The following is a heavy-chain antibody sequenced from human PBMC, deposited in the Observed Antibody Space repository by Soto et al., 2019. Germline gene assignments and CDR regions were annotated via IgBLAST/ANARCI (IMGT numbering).Heavy chain of an antibody. CDR1: GFTFSSYD. Sequence: EVQLVESGGGLVQPGGSLRLSCAASGFTFSSYDMHWVRQATGNGLEWVSAIGTAGDTNYPGSVKGRFTISRENAKNSLYLQMNSLRAGDTAVYYCARGGGRVATPWFDPWGQGTLVTVSS. CDR2: IGTAGDT. V-gene: IGHV3-13*04. J-gene: IGHJ5*02. CDR3: ARGGGRVATPWFDP. D-gene: IGHD5-12*01.